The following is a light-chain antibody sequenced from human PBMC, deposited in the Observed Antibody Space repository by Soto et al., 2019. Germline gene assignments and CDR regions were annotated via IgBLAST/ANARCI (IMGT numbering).Light chain of an antibody. CDR3: QQYGSSPPWT. J-gene: IGKJ1*01. CDR1: QIVSNNY. V-gene: IGKV3-20*01. Sequence: IGLTQSPGTLSLSPGERATLSCRASQIVSNNYLSWYQQKPGQAPRLLIYGASNRATGIPARFSGSGSGTDFTLTISRLEPEDFAVYYCQQYGSSPPWTFGQGTKVDIK. CDR2: GAS.